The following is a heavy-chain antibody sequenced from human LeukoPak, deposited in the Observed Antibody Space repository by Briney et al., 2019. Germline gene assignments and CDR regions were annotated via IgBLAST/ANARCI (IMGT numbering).Heavy chain of an antibody. J-gene: IGHJ4*02. CDR1: GFTFSSSG. CDR2: ISSDGSNK. CDR3: AKDFISGSAH. D-gene: IGHD6-19*01. Sequence: GGPLRLSCAASGFTFSSSGMHWVRQAPGKGLEWVAVISSDGSNKYYAGSVKGRFTISRDDSRNTLYLQMSSLRAEDTAVYFCAKDFISGSAHWGQGTLVTVSS. V-gene: IGHV3-30*18.